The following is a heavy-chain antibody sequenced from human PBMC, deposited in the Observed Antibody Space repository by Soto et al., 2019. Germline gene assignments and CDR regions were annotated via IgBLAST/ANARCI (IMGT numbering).Heavy chain of an antibody. CDR3: AKDPLFDY. CDR2: ISYDGSNK. CDR1: GFTFSSYG. Sequence: GWSLRLSCAASGFTFSSYGMHWVRQAPGKGLEWVAVISYDGSNKYYADSVKGRFTISRDNSKNTLYLQMNSLRAEDTAVYYCAKDPLFDYWGQGTLVTVSS. V-gene: IGHV3-30*18. J-gene: IGHJ4*02.